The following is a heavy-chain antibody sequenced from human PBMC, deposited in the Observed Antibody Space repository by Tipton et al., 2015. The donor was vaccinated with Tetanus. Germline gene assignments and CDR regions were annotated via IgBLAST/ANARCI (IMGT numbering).Heavy chain of an antibody. J-gene: IGHJ3*02. V-gene: IGHV1-18*01. CDR2: ISGYSGST. CDR3: VQDADMWGVRKVFDI. Sequence: QGQLVQSRAEVRKPGASVRISCTLSGYYLTNYGVSWVRQAPGQGLEWMAWISGYSGSTKFAQRFQGRVAMTTDTSTSTAYMELRSLTSDDTAVYYCVQDADMWGVRKVFDIWGQGTMVTVSS. D-gene: IGHD1-14*01. CDR1: GYYLTNYG.